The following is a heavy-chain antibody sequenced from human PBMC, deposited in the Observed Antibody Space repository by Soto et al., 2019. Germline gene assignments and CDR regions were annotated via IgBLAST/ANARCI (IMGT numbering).Heavy chain of an antibody. Sequence: SSVKVCCKASVYTFTRYGISCGRQAPGQGLEWMGWISAYNGNTNYAQKLQGRVTMTTDTSTSTAYMELRSLRSDGTAVYYCARVTTVPHNWFDPWAQGTQVTVSS. D-gene: IGHD4-17*01. CDR1: VYTFTRYG. CDR3: ARVTTVPHNWFDP. CDR2: ISAYNGNT. J-gene: IGHJ5*02. V-gene: IGHV1-18*01.